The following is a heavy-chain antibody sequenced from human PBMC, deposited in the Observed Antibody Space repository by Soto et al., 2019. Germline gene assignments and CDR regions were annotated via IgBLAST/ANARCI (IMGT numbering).Heavy chain of an antibody. D-gene: IGHD3-10*01. CDR2: IHPSGDT. V-gene: IGHV4-4*09. Sequence: SETLSLTCTVSGGSISSYCSTWTRQPPGKGLEWIGEIHPSGDTDYNPSLSNRVTITLDTSKNQFSLKLSSVTAADTAVYYCASRKSSPYFDYWGQGTLVTVSS. CDR3: ASRKSSPYFDY. J-gene: IGHJ4*02. CDR1: GGSISSYC.